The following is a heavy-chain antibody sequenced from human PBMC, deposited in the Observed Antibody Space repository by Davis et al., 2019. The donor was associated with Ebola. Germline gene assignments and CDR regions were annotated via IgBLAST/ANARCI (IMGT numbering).Heavy chain of an antibody. J-gene: IGHJ3*02. CDR2: IYPGDSDT. V-gene: IGHV5-51*01. Sequence: GESLKISCKGSGYSFTSYWIGWVRQMPGKGLEWMGIIYPGDSDTRYSPSFQGQVTISADKSISTAYLQWSSLKASDTAMYYCARQGGSYYDFWSGYGNAFDIWGQGTMVTVSS. CDR1: GYSFTSYW. CDR3: ARQGGSYYDFWSGYGNAFDI. D-gene: IGHD3-3*01.